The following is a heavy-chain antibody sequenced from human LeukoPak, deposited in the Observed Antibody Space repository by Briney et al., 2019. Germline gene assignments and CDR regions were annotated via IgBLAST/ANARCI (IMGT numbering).Heavy chain of an antibody. J-gene: IGHJ5*02. V-gene: IGHV4-30-4*01. Sequence: SETLSLTCTVPSGSISSGDYYWSWIRQPPGKGLEWIGYIYYSGSTYYNPSLKSRVTISVDTSKNQFSLKLSSVTAADTAVYYCARDRWFDPWGQGTLVTVSS. CDR1: SGSISSGDYY. CDR2: IYYSGST. CDR3: ARDRWFDP.